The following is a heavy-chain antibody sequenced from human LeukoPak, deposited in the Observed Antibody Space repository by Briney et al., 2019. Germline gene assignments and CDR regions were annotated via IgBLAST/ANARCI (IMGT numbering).Heavy chain of an antibody. D-gene: IGHD4-11*01. J-gene: IGHJ4*02. CDR1: GGSISSGSYY. V-gene: IGHV4-61*02. Sequence: SETLSLTCTVSGGSISSGSYYWSWIRQPAGKGLEWIGRIYTSGSTNYNPSLKSRVTISVDTSKNQFSLKLSSVTAADTAVYYCARVITPDDYSNHYYFDYWGQGTLVTVSS. CDR3: ARVITPDDYSNHYYFDY. CDR2: IYTSGST.